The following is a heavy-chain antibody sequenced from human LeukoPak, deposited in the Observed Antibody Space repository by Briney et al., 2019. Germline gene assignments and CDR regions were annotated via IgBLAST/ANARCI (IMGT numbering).Heavy chain of an antibody. CDR3: ARVYCSSTSCYGFDP. J-gene: IGHJ5*02. V-gene: IGHV1-2*02. CDR2: INPNSGDT. D-gene: IGHD2-2*01. CDR1: GYTFTGYY. Sequence: ASVKVSCKTSGYTFTGYYIHWVRQAPGQGLEWMGWINPNSGDTNYAQKFQGRVSMTGDTSISTAYMELSRLRSDDTAVYYCARVYCSSTSCYGFDPWGQGTLVTVSS.